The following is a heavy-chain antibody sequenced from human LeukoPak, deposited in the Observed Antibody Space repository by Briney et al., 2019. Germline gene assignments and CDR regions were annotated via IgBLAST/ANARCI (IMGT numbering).Heavy chain of an antibody. CDR1: GYTFTDYY. D-gene: IGHD4-17*01. J-gene: IGHJ4*02. Sequence: ASVKVSCKASGYTFTDYYMHWVRQAPGHGLEWMGWIIPNSGGTIYAQRFQGRVTMTRDTSIATVYMELSRLRSDDTALYYCARMAPYGDYIHDYWGQGTLVTVSS. CDR3: ARMAPYGDYIHDY. CDR2: IIPNSGGT. V-gene: IGHV1-2*02.